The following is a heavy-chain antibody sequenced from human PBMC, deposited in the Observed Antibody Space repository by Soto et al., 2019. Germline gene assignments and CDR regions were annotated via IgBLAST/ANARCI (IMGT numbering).Heavy chain of an antibody. Sequence: EVQLVESGGGMVQPGGSLRVSCAASGFTLSSYSMHWVRQAPWKGLEWVSYISGSGGTIYYADSVKGRFTISRDNAKNSLSVQMNSLRDEDTAVYFCARETGLRSSGWSYYFDFWGQGTRVTVSS. J-gene: IGHJ4*02. CDR1: GFTLSSYS. V-gene: IGHV3-48*02. CDR2: ISGSGGTI. D-gene: IGHD6-19*01. CDR3: ARETGLRSSGWSYYFDF.